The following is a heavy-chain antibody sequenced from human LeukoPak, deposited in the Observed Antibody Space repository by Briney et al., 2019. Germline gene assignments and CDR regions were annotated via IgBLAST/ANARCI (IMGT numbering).Heavy chain of an antibody. J-gene: IGHJ4*02. CDR1: GFTFSSYA. V-gene: IGHV3-23*01. CDR2: ISGSGGST. CDR3: AKEKTNLDWLLPPYFDY. Sequence: GGSLRLSCAASGFTFSSYAMSWVRQAPGKGLEWVSAISGSGGSTYYADSVKGRFTISRDNSKNTLYLQMNSLRAEDTAVYYCAKEKTNLDWLLPPYFDYWGQGTLVTVSS. D-gene: IGHD3-9*01.